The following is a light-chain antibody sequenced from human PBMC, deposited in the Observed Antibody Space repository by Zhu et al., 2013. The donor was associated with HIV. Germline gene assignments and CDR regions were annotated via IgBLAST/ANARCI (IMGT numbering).Light chain of an antibody. J-gene: IGKJ1*01. CDR1: QSVGSN. CDR2: GAS. V-gene: IGKV3-20*01. Sequence: ERVLTQSPATLSASPGERATLSCRASQSVGSNLAWYHQKAGQAPRILISGASRRLTGIPSRFSGTGSGTDFTLTIKRLEPEDSALYFCQQYSTSPWTFGQGTKVEIK. CDR3: QQYSTSPWT.